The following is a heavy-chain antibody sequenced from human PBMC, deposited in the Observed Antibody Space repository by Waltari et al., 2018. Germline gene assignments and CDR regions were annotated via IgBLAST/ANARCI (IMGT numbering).Heavy chain of an antibody. V-gene: IGHV3-48*03. D-gene: IGHD2-2*01. CDR1: GFTFGNSE. CDR3: ARDLPAADIDY. CDR2: ISSSGGTM. Sequence: ELQLVAAGGGLVQPGGSLRLSCAASGFTFGNSEMNWVRQATGKGLEWVSYISSSGGTMFYAESVRGRFTISRDNAKNSLYLQMNTMRAEDTAVYYCARDLPAADIDYWGQGTLVTVSS. J-gene: IGHJ4*02.